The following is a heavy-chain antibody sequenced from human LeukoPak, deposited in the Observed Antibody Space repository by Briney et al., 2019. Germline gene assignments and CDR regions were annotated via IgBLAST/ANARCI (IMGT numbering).Heavy chain of an antibody. CDR3: ARDRPHGGHNGFDS. CDR1: GFSFSEHY. CDR2: IYTNGNT. D-gene: IGHD4-23*01. V-gene: IGHV3-53*01. J-gene: IGHJ4*02. Sequence: GGSLRLSCAASGFSFSEHYMNWIRQAPGMGLEWVSAIYTNGNTYYTDSVRGRFTISRDNFRNILYLQLDSLRGDDTAVYYCARDRPHGGHNGFDSWGQGTLVTVSS.